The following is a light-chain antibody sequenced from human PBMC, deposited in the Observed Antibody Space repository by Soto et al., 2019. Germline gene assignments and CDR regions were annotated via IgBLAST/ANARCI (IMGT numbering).Light chain of an antibody. J-gene: IGKJ5*01. CDR3: QQYYSYPIT. V-gene: IGKV1-8*01. CDR2: AAS. Sequence: IQMTQSPSSVPAPVRDRVTITCRARQGISSYLAWYQQKPGKAPKLLIYAASTLQSGVPSRFSGSGSGTDFPLTISCLQSEDFATYYCQQYYSYPITFGQGPRLEIK. CDR1: QGISSY.